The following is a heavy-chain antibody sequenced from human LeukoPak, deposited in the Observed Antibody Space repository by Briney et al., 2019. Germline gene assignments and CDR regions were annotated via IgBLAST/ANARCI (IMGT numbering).Heavy chain of an antibody. D-gene: IGHD6-13*01. Sequence: SETLSLTCTVSGGSISSSSYYWGWIRQPPGKGLEWIGSIYYSGSTYYNPSLKSRVTISVDTSKNQFSLKLSSVTAADTAVYYCARHKGSSNPYYYYGMDVWGQGTTVTVSS. CDR1: GGSISSSSYY. CDR3: ARHKGSSNPYYYYGMDV. V-gene: IGHV4-39*01. J-gene: IGHJ6*02. CDR2: IYYSGST.